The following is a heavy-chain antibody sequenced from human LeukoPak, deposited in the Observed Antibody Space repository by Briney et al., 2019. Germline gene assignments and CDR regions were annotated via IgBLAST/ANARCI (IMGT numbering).Heavy chain of an antibody. D-gene: IGHD4-17*01. Sequence: GGSLRLSCTSSQLTFNRYVMAWVRQAPGKGLEWVSTISASGGTTYYADSVQGRFTISRDNSKNTLYLQMNSLRAEDTAVYYCATLYGDYNWYFDLWGRGTLVSVSS. CDR3: ATLYGDYNWYFDL. CDR1: QLTFNRYV. CDR2: ISASGGTT. J-gene: IGHJ2*01. V-gene: IGHV3-23*01.